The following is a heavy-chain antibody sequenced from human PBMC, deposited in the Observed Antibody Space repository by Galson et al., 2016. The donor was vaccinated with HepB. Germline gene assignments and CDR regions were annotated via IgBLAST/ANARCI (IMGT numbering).Heavy chain of an antibody. J-gene: IGHJ4*02. CDR2: IYWDYDT. Sequence: PALVKPTQTLTLTCTFSGFSLSTSGVGVGWIRQSPGKAPEWLALIYWDYDTRYSPSMKSRLTITKDTSKNQVVLTMTNMDPVDTATYYCSHSPGPGTGYWGQGTLVTVSS. CDR3: SHSPGPGTGY. D-gene: IGHD3/OR15-3a*01. V-gene: IGHV2-5*02. CDR1: GFSLSTSGVG.